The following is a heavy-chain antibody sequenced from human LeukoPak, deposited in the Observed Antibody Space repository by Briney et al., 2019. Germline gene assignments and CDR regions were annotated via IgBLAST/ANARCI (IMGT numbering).Heavy chain of an antibody. D-gene: IGHD3-10*01. CDR3: ARGLATTFYPGSVNYYFDY. V-gene: IGHV3-21*01. CDR1: AFIFSGHW. Sequence: GGSLRLSCEGSAFIFSGHWMNWVRQAPGKGLEWVSSISSTSSYIYYADSLKGRFTISRDNAKNSLYLQMNILRAGDSAVYYCARGLATTFYPGSVNYYFDYWGQGTLVTVSS. CDR2: ISSTSSYI. J-gene: IGHJ4*02.